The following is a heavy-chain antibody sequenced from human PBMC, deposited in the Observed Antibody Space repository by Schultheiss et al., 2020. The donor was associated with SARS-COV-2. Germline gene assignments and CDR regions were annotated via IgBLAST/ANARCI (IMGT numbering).Heavy chain of an antibody. CDR2: IYTSGST. D-gene: IGHD6-19*01. Sequence: SETLSLTCTVSGGSISSYYWSWIRQPAGKGLEWIGRIYTSGSTNYNPSLKSRVTISVDTSKNQFSLKLSSVTAADTAVYYCAREPRTYSSGWYDYYYYMDVWGKGTTVTVSS. CDR1: GGSISSYY. CDR3: AREPRTYSSGWYDYYYYMDV. J-gene: IGHJ6*03. V-gene: IGHV4-4*07.